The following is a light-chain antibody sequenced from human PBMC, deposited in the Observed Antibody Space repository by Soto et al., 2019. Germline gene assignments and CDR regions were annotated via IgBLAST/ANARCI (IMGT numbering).Light chain of an antibody. CDR3: QQYISSPLT. V-gene: IGKV4-1*01. CDR1: RSVLYISNNKNY. J-gene: IGKJ4*01. CDR2: WAS. Sequence: DIVMTQSPDSLAVSLGERATINCKSSRSVLYISNNKNYLAWYQQKPGQPPKLLIYWASTRESGVPDRFSGSGSGTDFTLTISSLQAEDVAVYYCQQYISSPLTFGGGTKLEIK.